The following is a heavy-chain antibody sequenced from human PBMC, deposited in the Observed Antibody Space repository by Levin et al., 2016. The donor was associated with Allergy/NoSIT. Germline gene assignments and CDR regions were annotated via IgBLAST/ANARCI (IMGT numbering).Heavy chain of an antibody. Sequence: ASVKVSCKASGYTFTSYGMNWVRQAPGQGLEWMGWINTNTGNPTYAQGFTGRFVFSLDTSVSTAYLQISSLKAEDSAVYYCARMTTSNGDPFDYWGQGTLVTVSS. V-gene: IGHV7-4-1*02. J-gene: IGHJ4*02. D-gene: IGHD4-17*01. CDR2: INTNTGNP. CDR1: GYTFTSYG. CDR3: ARMTTSNGDPFDY.